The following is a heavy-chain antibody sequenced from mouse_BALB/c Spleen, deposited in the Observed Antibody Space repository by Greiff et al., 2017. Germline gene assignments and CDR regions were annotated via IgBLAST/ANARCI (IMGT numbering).Heavy chain of an antibody. Sequence: EVMLVESGGGLVKPGGSLKLSCAASGFTFSSYAMSWVRQTPEKRLEWVASISSGGSYTYYPDSVKGRFTISRDNAKNTLYLQMSSLKSEDTAMYYCTSTATKNYFDYWGQGTTLTVSS. J-gene: IGHJ2*01. D-gene: IGHD1-2*01. CDR1: GFTFSSYA. V-gene: IGHV5-6-4*01. CDR2: ISSGGSYT. CDR3: TSTATKNYFDY.